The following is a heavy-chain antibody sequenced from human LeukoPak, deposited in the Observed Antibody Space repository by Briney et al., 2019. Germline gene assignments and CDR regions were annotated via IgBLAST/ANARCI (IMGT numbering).Heavy chain of an antibody. D-gene: IGHD3-10*01. V-gene: IGHV4-59*11. CDR3: ARGGYYGSGNDFRFDP. Sequence: SETLSLTCTVSGGSLSPHYWSWLRQSPGKGLEWIEYIYYSGSTNYNPSLKSRVTISVDTSKNQFSLKLSSVTAADTAVYYCARGGYYGSGNDFRFDPWGQGTLVTVSS. J-gene: IGHJ5*02. CDR1: GGSLSPHY. CDR2: IYYSGST.